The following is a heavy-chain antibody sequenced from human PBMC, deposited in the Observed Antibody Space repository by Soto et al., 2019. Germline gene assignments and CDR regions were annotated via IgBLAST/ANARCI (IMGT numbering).Heavy chain of an antibody. V-gene: IGHV1-18*01. CDR3: ARGVHTAYGDYAGDY. D-gene: IGHD4-17*01. Sequence: ASAKVSCKASGYTFTSYGISWVRQAPGQGLEWMGWISAYNGNTNYAQKLQGRVTMTTDTSTSTAYMELRSLRSDDTAVYYCARGVHTAYGDYAGDYWGQGTLVTVSS. CDR2: ISAYNGNT. CDR1: GYTFTSYG. J-gene: IGHJ4*02.